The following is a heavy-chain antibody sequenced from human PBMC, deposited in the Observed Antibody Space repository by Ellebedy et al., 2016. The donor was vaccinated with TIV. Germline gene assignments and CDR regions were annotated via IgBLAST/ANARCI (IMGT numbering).Heavy chain of an antibody. CDR3: ARRNVELLTVEDYYYYMDV. V-gene: IGHV1-3*01. CDR1: GYTFTSYA. CDR2: IIPIFGTA. D-gene: IGHD2-15*01. Sequence: ASVKVSCKASGYTFTSYAMHWMRQAPGQRLEWMGGIIPIFGTANYAQKFQGRVTMTRDTSTSTVYMELSSLRSEVTAVYYCARRNVELLTVEDYYYYMDVWGKGTTVTVSS. J-gene: IGHJ6*03.